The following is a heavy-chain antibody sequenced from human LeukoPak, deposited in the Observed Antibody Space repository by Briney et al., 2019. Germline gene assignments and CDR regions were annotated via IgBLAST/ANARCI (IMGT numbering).Heavy chain of an antibody. CDR3: ARRGDYGGNSGDWYFDL. CDR2: IYYSGST. D-gene: IGHD4-23*01. V-gene: IGHV4-59*11. J-gene: IGHJ2*01. CDR1: GGSISSHY. Sequence: SETLSLTCTVSGGSISSHYWSWIRQPPGKGLEWIGYIYYSGSTNYNPSLKSRVTISVDTSKNQFSLKLSSVTAADTAVYYCARRGDYGGNSGDWYFDLWGRGTLVTVSS.